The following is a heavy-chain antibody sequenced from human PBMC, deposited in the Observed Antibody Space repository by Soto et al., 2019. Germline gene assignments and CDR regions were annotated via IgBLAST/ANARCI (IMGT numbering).Heavy chain of an antibody. Sequence: SQTLSLTCAISGDSVSSNSAAWNWIRQSPSRGLEWLGRTYYRSKWYNDYAVSVKSRITINPDISKNQFSLQLNSVTPEDTAVYYCARDVAALGYYYYYGMDVWGQGTTVTVSS. J-gene: IGHJ6*02. D-gene: IGHD2-15*01. CDR1: GDSVSSNSAA. V-gene: IGHV6-1*01. CDR3: ARDVAALGYYYYYGMDV. CDR2: TYYRSKWYN.